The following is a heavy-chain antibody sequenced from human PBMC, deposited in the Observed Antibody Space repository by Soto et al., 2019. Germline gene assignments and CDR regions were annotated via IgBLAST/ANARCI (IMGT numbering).Heavy chain of an antibody. V-gene: IGHV4-59*08. CDR1: GGSISSYF. CDR2: IYYSGST. J-gene: IGHJ3*02. D-gene: IGHD3-16*01. Sequence: SETLSLTCTVSGGSISSYFWSWIRQPPGKGLEWIGYIYYSGSTNYNPSLKSRVTISVDTSKNQFSLKLSSVTAADTAVYYCARRYGWAFDIWGQGTMVTVSS. CDR3: ARRYGWAFDI.